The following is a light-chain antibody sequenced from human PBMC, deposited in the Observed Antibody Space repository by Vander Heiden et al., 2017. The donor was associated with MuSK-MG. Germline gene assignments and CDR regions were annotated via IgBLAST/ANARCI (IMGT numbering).Light chain of an antibody. V-gene: IGKV1-39*01. CDR1: DSVTNH. CDR3: KQYDTTPIT. CDR2: AAS. Sequence: DIQMTQSPPSLSASVLDRVTITRRAIDSVTNHLNWYQQKPGRAPKLLIYAASTLESGVPSRFSARGSGTDFTLTISSLQPEDFATYYCKQYDTTPITFGQGTQVEIK. J-gene: IGKJ5*01.